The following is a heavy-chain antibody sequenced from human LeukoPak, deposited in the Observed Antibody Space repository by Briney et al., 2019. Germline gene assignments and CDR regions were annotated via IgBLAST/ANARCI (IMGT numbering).Heavy chain of an antibody. J-gene: IGHJ6*02. D-gene: IGHD6-6*01. Sequence: GGSLRLSCAASGFTFRTYPMNWIRQAPGKGLEGVSYISVSSDIIYYADSVKGRFTISRDNDKNSLYLQMNSLRHEATAVYYCARESSSSAAYYYYCMDVWGQGTTVTVSS. CDR3: ARESSSSAAYYYYCMDV. CDR1: GFTFRTYP. CDR2: ISVSSDII. V-gene: IGHV3-48*02.